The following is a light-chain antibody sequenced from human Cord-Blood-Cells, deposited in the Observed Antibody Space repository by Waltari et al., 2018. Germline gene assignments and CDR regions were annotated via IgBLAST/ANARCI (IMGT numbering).Light chain of an antibody. Sequence: DIQMTQSPSSLSASVGDRVTITCRASQGISSSLNWYQQKPGKAPKLRIYAASSLQSGVPSRFSGSGSWTDFTLTISSLQPEDFATYYCQQSYSTRWTFGQGTKVEIK. CDR3: QQSYSTRWT. CDR1: QGISSS. CDR2: AAS. V-gene: IGKV1-39*01. J-gene: IGKJ1*01.